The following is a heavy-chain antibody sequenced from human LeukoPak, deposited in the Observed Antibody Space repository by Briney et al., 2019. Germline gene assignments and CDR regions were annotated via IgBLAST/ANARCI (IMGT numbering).Heavy chain of an antibody. CDR1: GFTFSSYA. V-gene: IGHV3-30-3*01. J-gene: IGHJ4*02. CDR3: ARGYPRGY. CDR2: ISYDGSNK. Sequence: GGSLRLSCAASGFTFSSYAMHWVRQAPGKGLEWVAVISYDGSNKYYADSVKGRFTISRDNSKNTLYLQMNSLRAEDTAVHYCARGYPRGYWGQGTLVTVSS. D-gene: IGHD1-14*01.